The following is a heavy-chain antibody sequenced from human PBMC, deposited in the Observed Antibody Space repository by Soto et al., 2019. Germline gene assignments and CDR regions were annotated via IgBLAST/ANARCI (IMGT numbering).Heavy chain of an antibody. CDR3: ARDGSRSCCYGGIDY. CDR1: GFTFRSYA. J-gene: IGHJ4*02. CDR2: ISYDGSNK. Sequence: QVQLVESGGGVVQPGRSPRLSCAASGFTFRSYAMHWVRQAPGKGLEWVAVISYDGSNKYYADSVKGRFTISRDNSKNTLYLQMNSLRAEDTAVYYCARDGSRSCCYGGIDYWGQGTLVTVSS. V-gene: IGHV3-30-3*01. D-gene: IGHD6-19*01.